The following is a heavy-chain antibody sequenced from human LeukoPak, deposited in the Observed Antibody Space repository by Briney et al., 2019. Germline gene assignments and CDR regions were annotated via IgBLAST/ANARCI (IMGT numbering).Heavy chain of an antibody. CDR1: GGTFSSYA. V-gene: IGHV1-69*04. CDR2: IIPILGIA. J-gene: IGHJ3*01. D-gene: IGHD3-22*01. Sequence: SVKVSCKASGGTFSSYAISWVRQAPGQGLEWMGRIIPILGIANYAQKFQGRVTITADKSTSTAYMELSSLRSEDTAVYYCARAGHYYDSSGYYPHDAFDLWGQGTMVTVSP. CDR3: ARAGHYYDSSGYYPHDAFDL.